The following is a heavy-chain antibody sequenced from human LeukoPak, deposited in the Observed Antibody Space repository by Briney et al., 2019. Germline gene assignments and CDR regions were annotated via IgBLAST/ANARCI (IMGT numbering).Heavy chain of an antibody. CDR2: IYYSGST. J-gene: IGHJ6*02. CDR1: GGSISSGGYY. D-gene: IGHD2-21*01. CDR3: ARASYSYGLDV. V-gene: IGHV4-31*03. Sequence: PSETLSLTCTVSGGSISSGGYYWNWIRQHPGMGLEWIGYIYYSGSTYYNPSLKSRVTISVDTSENQFSLMLTFVTAADTAVYSCARASYSYGLDVWGQGTTVTVSS.